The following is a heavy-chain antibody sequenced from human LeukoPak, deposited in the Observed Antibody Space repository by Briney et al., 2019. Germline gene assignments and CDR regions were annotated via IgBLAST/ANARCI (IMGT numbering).Heavy chain of an antibody. CDR3: ARGSSSSGLGY. J-gene: IGHJ4*02. V-gene: IGHV4-30-4*01. Sequence: SETLSLTCTVSGGSISSGDYYWSWIRQPPGKGLEWIGYIYYSGSTYYNPSLKSRVTISVDTSKNQFSLKLSSVTAADTAVYYCARGSSSSGLGYWGQGTLVTVSS. CDR1: GGSISSGDYY. CDR2: IYYSGST. D-gene: IGHD6-6*01.